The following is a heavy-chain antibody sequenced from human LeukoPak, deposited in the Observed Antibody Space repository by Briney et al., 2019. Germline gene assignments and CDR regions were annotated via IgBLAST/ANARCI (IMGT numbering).Heavy chain of an antibody. J-gene: IGHJ4*02. D-gene: IGHD2-15*01. CDR1: GFTFSSYA. Sequence: GGSLRLSCAASGFTFSSYAMSWVRQAPGKGLEWVSAISGSGGSTYYADSVKGRFTISRDNSKNTLYLQMNSLRAEDTAVYYCAKSRGPYCSGGSCCLDYWGQGTLVTVSS. CDR2: ISGSGGST. V-gene: IGHV3-23*01. CDR3: AKSRGPYCSGGSCCLDY.